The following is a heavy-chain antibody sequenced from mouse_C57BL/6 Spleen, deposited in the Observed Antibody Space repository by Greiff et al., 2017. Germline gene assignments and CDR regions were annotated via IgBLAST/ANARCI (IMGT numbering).Heavy chain of an antibody. D-gene: IGHD1-1*01. J-gene: IGHJ2*01. CDR3: TRTVVADY. CDR2: IDPETGGT. CDR1: GYTFTDYE. Sequence: VQLKESGAELVRPGASVTLSCKASGYTFTDYEMHWVKQTPVHGLEWIGAIDPETGGTAYNQKFKGKAILTADKSSSTAYMELRSLTSEDSAFYYCTRTVVADYWGQGTTLTVSS. V-gene: IGHV1-15*01.